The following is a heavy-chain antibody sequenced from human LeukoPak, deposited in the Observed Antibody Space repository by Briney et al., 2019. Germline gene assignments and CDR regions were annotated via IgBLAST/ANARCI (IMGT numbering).Heavy chain of an antibody. Sequence: PSETLSLTCAVYGGSFSGYYWSWIRQPPGKGLEWIGEINHSGSTNYNPSLKSRVTISVDTSKNQFSLKLSSVTAADTAVYYCARGRPVDDSSGPTHDYWGQGTLVTVSS. V-gene: IGHV4-34*01. D-gene: IGHD3-22*01. J-gene: IGHJ4*02. CDR1: GGSFSGYY. CDR3: ARGRPVDDSSGPTHDY. CDR2: INHSGST.